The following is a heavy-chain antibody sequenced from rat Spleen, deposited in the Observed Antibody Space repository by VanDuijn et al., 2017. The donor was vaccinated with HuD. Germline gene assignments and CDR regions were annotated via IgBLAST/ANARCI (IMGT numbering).Heavy chain of an antibody. J-gene: IGHJ3*01. CDR1: GFTFVDYD. CDR3: TRHGGLRNWFAY. V-gene: IGHV5S13*01. CDR2: INTGGDIT. Sequence: EVQLVESGGGLVQPGGALKLSCAAAGFTFVDYDMAWGRQTPTKGLEWIASINTGGDITYYRDSVKGRFTVSRDDAKNTQYLQMDSLRSEDTATYYCTRHGGLRNWFAYWGQGTLVTVSS. D-gene: IGHD1-11*01.